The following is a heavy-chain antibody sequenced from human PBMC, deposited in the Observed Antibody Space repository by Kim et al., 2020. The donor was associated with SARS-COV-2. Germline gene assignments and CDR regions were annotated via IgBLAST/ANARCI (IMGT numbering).Heavy chain of an antibody. Sequence: SETLSLTCTPSGVSITSPTYYWSWLRQPPGKGLEWMAYISYTGDTNYNPSLKSRVTISRDTSRNQFSLRLRSLTAADTAIYYCARVVTDAFDIWGQGTMVTVSS. CDR1: GVSITSPTYY. D-gene: IGHD2-21*02. V-gene: IGHV4-61*01. J-gene: IGHJ3*02. CDR2: ISYTGDT. CDR3: ARVVTDAFDI.